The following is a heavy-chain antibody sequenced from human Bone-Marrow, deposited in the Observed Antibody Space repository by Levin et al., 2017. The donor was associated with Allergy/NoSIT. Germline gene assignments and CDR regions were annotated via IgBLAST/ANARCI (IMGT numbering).Heavy chain of an antibody. J-gene: IGHJ4*02. D-gene: IGHD6-13*01. CDR2: FYHSGGT. Sequence: SQTLSLTCRVSGVSISNYYWSWIRQPPGKGLEWLGYFYHSGGTDYNPALKSRVTISIDSSKNQVSLNLRSVTAADTATYFCARGYSSSWFGGRFFESWGEGTLVTVSS. CDR3: ARGYSSSWFGGRFFES. V-gene: IGHV4-59*01. CDR1: GVSISNYY.